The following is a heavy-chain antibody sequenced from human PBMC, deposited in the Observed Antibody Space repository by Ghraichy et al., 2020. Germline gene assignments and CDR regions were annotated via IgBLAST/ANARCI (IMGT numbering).Heavy chain of an antibody. D-gene: IGHD3-16*02. Sequence: GGSLRLSGAASGFTFSSYSMNWVRQAPGKGLEWVSYISSNSRTTYYADSVKGRFTISRDNAKNSLYLQMHSLRDEDTAVYYCARDRDDNWGTYRYTCDNWGQGTLVTVSS. J-gene: IGHJ4*02. CDR3: ARDRDDNWGTYRYTCDN. CDR1: GFTFSSYS. V-gene: IGHV3-48*02. CDR2: ISSNSRTT.